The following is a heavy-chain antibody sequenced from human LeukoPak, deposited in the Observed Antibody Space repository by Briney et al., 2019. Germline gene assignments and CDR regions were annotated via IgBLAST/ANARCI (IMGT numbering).Heavy chain of an antibody. Sequence: PGGSLRLSCAASGFTFDDYGMHWVRQAPGKGLEWVSGITWNGGTIDYADSVKGRFTISRDNAKNSLYLQMNSLRAEDTALYYCATRYASGPIADYWGQGTLVTVSS. CDR3: ATRYASGPIADY. CDR2: ITWNGGTI. CDR1: GFTFDDYG. V-gene: IGHV3-9*01. D-gene: IGHD3-10*01. J-gene: IGHJ4*02.